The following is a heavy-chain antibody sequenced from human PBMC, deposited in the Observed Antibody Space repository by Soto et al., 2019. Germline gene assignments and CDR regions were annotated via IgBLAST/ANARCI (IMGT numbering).Heavy chain of an antibody. CDR1: GGFVSSGNYY. D-gene: IGHD1-1*01. CDR3: ARVERGTATTVVDAFDI. J-gene: IGHJ3*02. Sequence: QEQLQQWGAGLLKPSETLSLTCAVYGGFVSSGNYYWSWIRQPPGKGLEWFGEMSHSGGTHFNTSLKSRVTISVDTSKNQFSLKMSSVTAADTALYYCARVERGTATTVVDAFDIWGPGTMVTVSS. V-gene: IGHV4-34*01. CDR2: MSHSGGT.